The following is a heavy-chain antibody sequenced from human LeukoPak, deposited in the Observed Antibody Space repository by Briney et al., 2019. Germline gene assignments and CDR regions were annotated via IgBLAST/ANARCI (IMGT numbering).Heavy chain of an antibody. V-gene: IGHV3-15*01. D-gene: IGHD1-20*01. Sequence: PGESLRLSCGPYGFSFNNAYMSWVRQAQGSGREWVGFIRSKMDGEKIKYAAPVKERFVSTKDESKNTVYLQITSIKIEDTAVHYCTTAGISGTRWYYNGMDVWGQGTTVTVSS. CDR3: TTAGISGTRWYYNGMDV. J-gene: IGHJ6*02. CDR1: GFSFNNAY. CDR2: IRSKMDGEKI.